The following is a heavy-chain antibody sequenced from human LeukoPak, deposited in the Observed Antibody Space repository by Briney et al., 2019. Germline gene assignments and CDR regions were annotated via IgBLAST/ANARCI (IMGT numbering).Heavy chain of an antibody. J-gene: IGHJ4*02. V-gene: IGHV4-30-4*01. CDR2: IYYSGSA. CDR1: GGSISSGNYY. Sequence: SETLPLTCTVSGGSISSGNYYWSWIRQPPGKGLEWIGYIYYSGSAYYNPSLKSRVTISVDTSKNQFSLKLSSVTAADTAVYYCARDNGCSSTSCYGTFDYWGQGTLVTVSS. CDR3: ARDNGCSSTSCYGTFDY. D-gene: IGHD2-2*01.